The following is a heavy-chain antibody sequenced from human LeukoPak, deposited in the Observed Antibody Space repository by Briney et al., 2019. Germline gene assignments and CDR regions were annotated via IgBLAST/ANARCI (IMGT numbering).Heavy chain of an antibody. J-gene: IGHJ6*02. CDR3: ARGMVRGVILLRYYGMDV. CDR1: GGPFSGYY. CDR2: INHSGST. D-gene: IGHD3-10*01. Sequence: PSETLSRTCAVYGGPFSGYYWSWIRQPPGKGLEWIGEINHSGSTNYNPSLKSRVTISVDTSKNQFSLKLSSVTAADTAVYYCARGMVRGVILLRYYGMDVWGQGTTVPVSS. V-gene: IGHV4-34*01.